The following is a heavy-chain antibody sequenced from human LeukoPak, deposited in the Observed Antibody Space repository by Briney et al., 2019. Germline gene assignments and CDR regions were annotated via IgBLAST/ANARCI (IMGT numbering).Heavy chain of an antibody. V-gene: IGHV1-2*02. CDR3: ARFPGDSGSYFYPFDY. J-gene: IGHJ4*02. CDR2: INPNSGGT. Sequence: GASVKVSCKASGYTFTGYYMHWVRRAPGQGLEWMGWINPNSGGTNYAQKFQGRVTMTRDTSISTAYMELSRLRSDDTAVYYCARFPGDSGSYFYPFDYWGQGTLVTVSS. CDR1: GYTFTGYY. D-gene: IGHD1-26*01.